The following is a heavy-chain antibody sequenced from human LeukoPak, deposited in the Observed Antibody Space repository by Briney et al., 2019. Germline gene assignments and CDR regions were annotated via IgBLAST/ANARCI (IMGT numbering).Heavy chain of an antibody. J-gene: IGHJ5*02. CDR3: ARDRNWFDP. V-gene: IGHV3-53*05. CDR2: ICSGGST. Sequence: PSETLSLTCAVYGGSFSGYYWSWVRQAPGKGLEWVSVICSGGSTYYADSVKGRFTISRDNSKNTLYLQMNSLRAEDTAVYYCARDRNWFDPWGQGTLVTVSS. CDR1: GGSFSGYY.